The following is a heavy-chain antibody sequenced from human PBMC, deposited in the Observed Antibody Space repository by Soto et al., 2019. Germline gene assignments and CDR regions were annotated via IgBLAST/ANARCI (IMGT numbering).Heavy chain of an antibody. CDR1: GFSLTTSGVG. D-gene: IGHD7-27*01. Sequence: QITLKESGPTRVRPTQTLALTCTFSGFSLTTSGVGVGWIRKTPGKALEWLAVIYWDDDKRYSPSLKSRLTITKDTSKNPVGLTMADMDPGDTATYFCAHRGYMDGNWDHGYFDYWGQGTLVTVSS. CDR3: AHRGYMDGNWDHGYFDY. V-gene: IGHV2-5*02. CDR2: IYWDDDK. J-gene: IGHJ4*02.